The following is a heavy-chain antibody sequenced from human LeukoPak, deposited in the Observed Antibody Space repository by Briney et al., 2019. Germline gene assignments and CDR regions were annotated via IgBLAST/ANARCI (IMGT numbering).Heavy chain of an antibody. CDR1: GDSISSGSYY. D-gene: IGHD1-26*01. CDR3: ARTHIVGAEFDP. Sequence: SETLSLTCTVSGDSISSGSYYWSWIRQPAGKGLEWIGRIYVSGSTGYTPSLKSRVTMSIDTSKNQFSLKLTSVTAADTAVYYCARTHIVGAEFDPWGQGTLVTVSS. CDR2: IYVSGST. J-gene: IGHJ5*02. V-gene: IGHV4-61*02.